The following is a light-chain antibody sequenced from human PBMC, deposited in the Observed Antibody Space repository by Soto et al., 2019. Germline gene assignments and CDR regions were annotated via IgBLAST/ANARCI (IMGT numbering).Light chain of an antibody. CDR3: QQFNSYSWT. CDR1: QNIRSR. V-gene: IGKV1-5*01. J-gene: IGKJ1*01. CDR2: DAF. Sequence: DFQMTQSPSTLSASPGDRVTITCRASQNIRSRLAWFQQKPGKAPKLLIYDAFKLQSGVPSRFSVSGSGTEVTLTINTLQPDDFATYYCQQFNSYSWTFGQGTKVDIK.